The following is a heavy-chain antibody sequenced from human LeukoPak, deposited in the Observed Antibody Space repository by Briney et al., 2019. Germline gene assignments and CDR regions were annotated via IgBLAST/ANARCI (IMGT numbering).Heavy chain of an antibody. J-gene: IGHJ4*02. CDR2: ISSSSSYI. V-gene: IGHV3-21*01. CDR3: ARVGQQLVRGNFDY. Sequence: GGSLRLSCAASGFTFSSYSMNWVRQAPGKGLEWVSSISSSSSYIYYADSVKGRFTISRDNAKNSLYLQMNSLRAEDTAVYYCARVGQQLVRGNFDYWGQGTLVTVSS. CDR1: GFTFSSYS. D-gene: IGHD6-13*01.